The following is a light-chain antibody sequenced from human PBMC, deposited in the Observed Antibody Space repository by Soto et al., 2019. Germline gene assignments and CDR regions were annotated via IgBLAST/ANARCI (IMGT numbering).Light chain of an antibody. CDR3: QQYGSAPST. Sequence: EIVLTQSPGTLSLSPGERATLSCRASQSVRSNYLAWYQQTPGQAPRLLIYGASSRATGIPDTFSGSGSRTDFTLNISRLEPEEFAVYYCQQYGSAPSTLGGGTKVEIK. CDR2: GAS. J-gene: IGKJ4*01. V-gene: IGKV3-20*01. CDR1: QSVRSNY.